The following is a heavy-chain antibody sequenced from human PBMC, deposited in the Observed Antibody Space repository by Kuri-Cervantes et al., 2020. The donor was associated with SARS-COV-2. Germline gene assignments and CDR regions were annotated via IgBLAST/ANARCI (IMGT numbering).Heavy chain of an antibody. J-gene: IGHJ6*01. V-gene: IGHV4-59*01. CDR2: IYYSGNT. D-gene: IGHD3-3*01. CDR3: ARLNDFWSGYQQTYYYSPMDV. CDR1: SGSISNYY. Sequence: SETLSLTCTVSSGSISNYYWSWIRQSPGKGLEWIGYIYYSGNTNYNPSLKSRVTISVDTSKNQFSLKLSSVTAADTAVYYCARLNDFWSGYQQTYYYSPMDVWGQGTTVTVSS.